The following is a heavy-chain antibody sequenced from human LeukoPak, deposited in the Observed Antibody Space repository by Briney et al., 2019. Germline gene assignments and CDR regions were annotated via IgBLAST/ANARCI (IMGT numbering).Heavy chain of an antibody. CDR1: GLTFSSYG. V-gene: IGHV3-33*01. J-gene: IGHJ4*02. Sequence: GGSLRLSCAASGLTFSSYGMHWVRQAPGKGLEWVALIWYDGSNKYYADSVKGRFTISRDNSKNTLSLQMNSLRAEDTAVYYYARDYGSGIDCWGQGTLVTVSS. CDR2: IWYDGSNK. D-gene: IGHD3-10*01. CDR3: ARDYGSGIDC.